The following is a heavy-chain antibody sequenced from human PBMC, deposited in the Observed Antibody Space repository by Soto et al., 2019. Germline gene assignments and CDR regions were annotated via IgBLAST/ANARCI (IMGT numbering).Heavy chain of an antibody. CDR2: SSNSGTFT. D-gene: IGHD4-4*01. CDR1: GFSISDHY. CDR3: ARSGDNYNVIDY. Sequence: QVQLVESGGGLVKPGGSLRLTCAASGFSISDHYMSWIRQAPGKGLEWVSYSSNSGTFTKYADSVKGRFSISRDNAKNSLYLQINSLRGEHKAIYYCARSGDNYNVIDYWGQRTPVTVSS. V-gene: IGHV3-11*05. J-gene: IGHJ4*02.